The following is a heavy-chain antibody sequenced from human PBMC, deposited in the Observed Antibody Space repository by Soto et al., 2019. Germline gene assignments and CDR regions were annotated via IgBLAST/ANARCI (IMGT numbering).Heavy chain of an antibody. D-gene: IGHD6-19*01. J-gene: IGHJ4*02. CDR3: ARRLCGSGWTLDS. CDR2: VYHTGTT. Sequence: SETLSLTCDVSGASLTTYYCSWIRQAPGKVMEWIGNVYHTGTTDYNSSLKSRVTISVDTSKNQFSLNMNSVTAADTAVYYCARRLCGSGWTLDSCGQGXLGTVSS. V-gene: IGHV4-59*01. CDR1: GASLTTYY.